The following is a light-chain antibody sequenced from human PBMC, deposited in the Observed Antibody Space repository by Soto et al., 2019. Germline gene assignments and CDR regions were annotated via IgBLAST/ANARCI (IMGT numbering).Light chain of an antibody. CDR1: QSVSSSY. J-gene: IGKJ2*01. V-gene: IGKV3-20*01. CDR3: QQYGSSPFT. CDR2: GAS. Sequence: EIVLTQSPGTLSLSPGERATLSCRASQSVSSSYLAWYQQKPGQAPSLLIYGASSRATGIPDRFSGSGSGEDFTLNISRLEPEDVAVYYCQQYGSSPFTFGPGTKLEIK.